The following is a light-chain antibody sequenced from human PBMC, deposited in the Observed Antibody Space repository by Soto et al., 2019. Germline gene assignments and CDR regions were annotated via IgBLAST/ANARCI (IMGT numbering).Light chain of an antibody. J-gene: IGLJ3*02. CDR1: SSDVGGYKY. CDR3: CSYAGSYTLEV. V-gene: IGLV2-11*01. Sequence: QSALTQPASVSGSPGQSITMSCTGTSSDVGGYKYVSWYQQHPGKVPKLMIYDVSMRPSGVPDRFSGSKSGNTASLTISGLQADDEADYYCCSYAGSYTLEVFGGGTKLTVL. CDR2: DVS.